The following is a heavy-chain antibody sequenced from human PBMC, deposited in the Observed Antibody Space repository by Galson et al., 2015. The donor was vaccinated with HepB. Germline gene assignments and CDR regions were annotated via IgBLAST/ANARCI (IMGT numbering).Heavy chain of an antibody. Sequence: SVKVSCKASGYTFTSYGMHWVRQAPGQRFEWMGWINAGNGNTKYSQKFQGRVTITRDTSASTANMELSSLRSEDTAIYYCARDRYDFWSGYSYWGQGTLVTVSS. CDR1: GYTFTSYG. CDR3: ARDRYDFWSGYSY. CDR2: INAGNGNT. J-gene: IGHJ4*02. D-gene: IGHD3-3*01. V-gene: IGHV1-3*01.